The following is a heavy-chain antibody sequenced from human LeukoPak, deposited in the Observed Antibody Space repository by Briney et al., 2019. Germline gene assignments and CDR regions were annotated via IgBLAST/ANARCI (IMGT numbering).Heavy chain of an antibody. V-gene: IGHV3-7*05. CDR2: IKQDGSEK. D-gene: IGHD6-13*01. Sequence: GGSLRLSCAASGFTFSSYWMCWVRQAPGKGLEWVAKIKQDGSEKYYVDSVKGRFTISRDNAKNSLYLQMNSLRAEDTAVYYCVRDWYSSSLDYWGQGILVTVSS. J-gene: IGHJ4*02. CDR1: GFTFSSYW. CDR3: VRDWYSSSLDY.